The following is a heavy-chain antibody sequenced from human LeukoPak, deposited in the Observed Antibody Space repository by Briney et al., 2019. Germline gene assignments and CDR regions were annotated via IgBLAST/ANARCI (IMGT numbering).Heavy chain of an antibody. D-gene: IGHD5-12*01. Sequence: GGSLRLSCAASGFTFSSYSMNWVRQAPGKGLEWVSYISSSSTIYSADSVKGRFTISRDNAKNSLYLQMNSLRAEDTAVYYCARESPYDTPYYFDYWGQGTLVTVSS. J-gene: IGHJ4*02. V-gene: IGHV3-48*01. CDR3: ARESPYDTPYYFDY. CDR1: GFTFSSYS. CDR2: ISSSSTI.